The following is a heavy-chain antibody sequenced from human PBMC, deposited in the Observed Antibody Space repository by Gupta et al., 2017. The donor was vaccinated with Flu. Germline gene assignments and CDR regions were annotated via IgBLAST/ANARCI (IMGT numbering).Heavy chain of an antibody. D-gene: IGHD3-22*01. Sequence: EVRLVESGGGLVQPGGYLRLSCAASGFTFSTYEMNWVRKAPGKGLEWVSYISSSGWTIYYADSVKGRFTNSRDNAKNSLYLQMNSLRVEDTAVYYCARDSSAYLDQYNYYMDVWGKGTTVTVSS. CDR1: GFTFSTYE. CDR3: ARDSSAYLDQYNYYMDV. J-gene: IGHJ6*03. V-gene: IGHV3-48*03. CDR2: ISSSGWTI.